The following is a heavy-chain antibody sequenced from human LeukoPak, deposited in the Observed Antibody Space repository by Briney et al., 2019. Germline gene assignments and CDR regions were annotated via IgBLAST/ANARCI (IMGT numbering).Heavy chain of an antibody. CDR2: IRQDGSEK. CDR3: STNNAYLYDY. V-gene: IGHV3-7*01. D-gene: IGHD2-8*01. Sequence: PGGSLRLSCAASGFTFSSYWMSWVRQAPGKGREGVPSIRQDGSEKYYVDLVKGRFTISRDNAKNSLYLQMNSLRAEDTAVYYCSTNNAYLYDYWGQGTLVTVSS. J-gene: IGHJ4*02. CDR1: GFTFSSYW.